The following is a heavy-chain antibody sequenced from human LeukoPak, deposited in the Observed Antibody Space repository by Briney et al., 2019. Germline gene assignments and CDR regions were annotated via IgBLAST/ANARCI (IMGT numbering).Heavy chain of an antibody. J-gene: IGHJ4*02. CDR3: AREKAAGTRGFDY. D-gene: IGHD6-13*01. V-gene: IGHV1-2*02. Sequence: ASVKVSCKASGYTFTGYYMHWVRQAPGQGLEWMGWINDNSGGTNYAQKFQGRVTMTRDTSISTAYMELSRLRSDDTAVYYCAREKAAGTRGFDYWGQGTLVTVSS. CDR2: INDNSGGT. CDR1: GYTFTGYY.